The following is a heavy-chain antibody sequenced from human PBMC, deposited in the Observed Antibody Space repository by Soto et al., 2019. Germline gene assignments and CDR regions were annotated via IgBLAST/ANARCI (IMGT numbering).Heavy chain of an antibody. Sequence: TLPLTCAVCGWSISSGGYSWSWILQPPGKGLEWIGYIYHSGSTYYNPSLKSRVTISVDRSKNQFSLKLSSVTAEDTAVDYCATGSSVVPATPNYNWFDPWGQGTLVTVSS. J-gene: IGHJ5*02. V-gene: IGHV4-30-2*01. D-gene: IGHD2-21*02. CDR1: GWSISSGGYS. CDR2: IYHSGST. CDR3: ATGSSVVPATPNYNWFDP.